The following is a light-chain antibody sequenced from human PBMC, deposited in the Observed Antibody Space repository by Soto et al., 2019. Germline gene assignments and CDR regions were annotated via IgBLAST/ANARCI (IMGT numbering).Light chain of an antibody. CDR3: QQYHASAN. J-gene: IGKJ5*01. CDR2: GAS. Sequence: ENVLTQSPGTLSLSPGERVTLSCRASQSVSSNYLAWYQQKPGQAPRLLIYGASSRATGIPDRFSGSGSGTDFSLTISRLEPEDFAVYFCQQYHASANFGQGTRLEIK. V-gene: IGKV3-20*01. CDR1: QSVSSNY.